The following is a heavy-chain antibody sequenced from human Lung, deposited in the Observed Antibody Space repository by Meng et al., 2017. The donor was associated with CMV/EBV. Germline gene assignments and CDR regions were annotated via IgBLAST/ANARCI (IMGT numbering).Heavy chain of an antibody. CDR3: ARATYYDFWSGYPYFDY. Sequence: SETLSLTCAVYGGSFSGYYWSWIRQPPGKGLEWIGEINHSGSTNYNPSLKSRVTISVDTSKNQFSLKLSSVTAADTAVYYCARATYYDFWSGYPYFDYWGQGTXVTVSS. CDR1: GGSFSGYY. V-gene: IGHV4-34*01. D-gene: IGHD3-3*01. CDR2: INHSGST. J-gene: IGHJ4*02.